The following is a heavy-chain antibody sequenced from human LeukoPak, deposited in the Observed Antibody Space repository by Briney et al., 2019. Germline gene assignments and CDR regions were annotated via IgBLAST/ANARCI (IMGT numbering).Heavy chain of an antibody. Sequence: GGSLRLSCAASGFTFSGYAMSWVRQAPGKGLEWVSAISGSGGSTYYADSVKGRFTISRDNSKITLYLQMNSLRAEDTAVYYCAVRLTGYFYSNYYYGMDVWGQGTTVTVSS. CDR2: ISGSGGST. CDR1: GFTFSGYA. CDR3: AVRLTGYFYSNYYYGMDV. J-gene: IGHJ6*02. V-gene: IGHV3-23*01. D-gene: IGHD3-9*01.